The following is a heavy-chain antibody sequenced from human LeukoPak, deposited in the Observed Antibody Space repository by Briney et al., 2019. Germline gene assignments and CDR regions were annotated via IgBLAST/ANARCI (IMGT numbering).Heavy chain of an antibody. Sequence: PGGSLRLSCAASGFTFSSYAMSWVRQAPGKGLEWVSAISGSGGSTYYADFVKGRFTISRDNSKNTLYLQMNSLRAEDTAVYYCAKDRGSYPDALDIWGQGTMVTVSS. CDR2: ISGSGGST. J-gene: IGHJ3*02. D-gene: IGHD1-26*01. V-gene: IGHV3-23*01. CDR3: AKDRGSYPDALDI. CDR1: GFTFSSYA.